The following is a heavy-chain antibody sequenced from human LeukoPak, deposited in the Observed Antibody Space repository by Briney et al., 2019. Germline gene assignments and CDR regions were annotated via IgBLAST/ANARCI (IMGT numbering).Heavy chain of an antibody. J-gene: IGHJ4*02. V-gene: IGHV3-15*01. D-gene: IGHD3-9*01. CDR3: TTDDILTGYLMDY. Sequence: PGGSLRLSCAASGFTFSSYAMSWVRQAPGKGLEWVGRIKSKTDGGTTDYAAPVKGRFTISRDDSKNTLYLQMNSLKTEDTAVYYCTTDDILTGYLMDYWGQGTLVTVSS. CDR1: GFTFSSYA. CDR2: IKSKTDGGTT.